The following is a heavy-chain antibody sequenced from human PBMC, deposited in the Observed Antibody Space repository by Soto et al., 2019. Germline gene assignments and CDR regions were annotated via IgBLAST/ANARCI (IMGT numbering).Heavy chain of an antibody. CDR3: AIGLRCSGGGRSCWFDH. V-gene: IGHV4-34*01. CDR2: INHSGST. CDR1: GGSFSGYY. D-gene: IGHD2-15*01. Sequence: SETLSLTCAVYGGSFSGYYWSWIRQPPGKGLEWIGEINHSGSTNYNPSLKSRVTISVDTSKNQFSLKLSSVTAADTAVYYCAIGLRCSGGGRSCWFDHWGQGTLVTVSS. J-gene: IGHJ5*02.